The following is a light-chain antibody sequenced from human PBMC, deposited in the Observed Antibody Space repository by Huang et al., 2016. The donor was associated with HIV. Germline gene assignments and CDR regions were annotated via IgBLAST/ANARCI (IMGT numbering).Light chain of an antibody. J-gene: IGKJ4*01. V-gene: IGKV2-28*01. CDR1: QSLLYSNGYNY. CDR3: MRALETPLT. CDR2: LGF. Sequence: DIVMTQSPLSLPVTLGAPASISCRSSQSLLYSNGYNYVDWYLQMPGQSPRRLIYLGFHRASGVPERFSGSGSGTDCTLKISRVEAEYVGVYYCMRALETPLTFGGGTKVEI.